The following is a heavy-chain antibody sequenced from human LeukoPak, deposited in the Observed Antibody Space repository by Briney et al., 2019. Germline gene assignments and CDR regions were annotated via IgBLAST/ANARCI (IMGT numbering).Heavy chain of an antibody. V-gene: IGHV4-59*08. CDR3: ARGSTVVTPAYYYYYMDV. Sequence: SETLSLTCTVSGGSLSSYYWSWIRQPPGKGLEWIGYIYYSGSTNYNPSLKSRVTISVDTSKNQFSLKLSSVTAADTAVYYCARGSTVVTPAYYYYYMDVWGKGTTVTVSS. D-gene: IGHD4-23*01. J-gene: IGHJ6*03. CDR2: IYYSGST. CDR1: GGSLSSYY.